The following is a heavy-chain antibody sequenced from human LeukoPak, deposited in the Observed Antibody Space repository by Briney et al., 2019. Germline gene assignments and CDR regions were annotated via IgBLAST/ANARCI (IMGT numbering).Heavy chain of an antibody. CDR3: ARDYGLAAAEMYY. CDR1: GFTFSSYS. D-gene: IGHD6-13*01. V-gene: IGHV3-21*01. CDR2: ISSSSSYI. Sequence: GGSLRLSCAASGFTFSSYSTNWVRQAPGKGLEWVSSISSSSSYIYYADSVKGRFTISRDNAKNSLYLQMNSLRAEDTAVYYCARDYGLAAAEMYYWGQGTLVTVSS. J-gene: IGHJ4*02.